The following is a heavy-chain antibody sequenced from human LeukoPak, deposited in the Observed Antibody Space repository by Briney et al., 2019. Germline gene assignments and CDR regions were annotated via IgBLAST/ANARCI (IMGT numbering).Heavy chain of an antibody. Sequence: ASVKVSCKASGGTFSSYAISWVRQAPGQGLEWMGGIIPIFGTANYAQKFQGRVTITADKSTSTAYMELSSLRSEDTAVYYCARGQDYGDYNYYYYYYMDVWGKGTTVTISS. J-gene: IGHJ6*03. D-gene: IGHD4-17*01. CDR1: GGTFSSYA. CDR3: ARGQDYGDYNYYYYYYMDV. CDR2: IIPIFGTA. V-gene: IGHV1-69*06.